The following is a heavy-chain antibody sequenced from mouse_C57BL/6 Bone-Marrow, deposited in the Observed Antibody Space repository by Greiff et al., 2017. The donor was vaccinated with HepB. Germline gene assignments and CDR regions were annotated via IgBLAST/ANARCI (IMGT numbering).Heavy chain of an antibody. V-gene: IGHV6-6*01. D-gene: IGHD1-1*02. CDR1: GFTFSDAW. J-gene: IGHJ2*01. CDR3: TVGVNVGAYYFDY. CDR2: IRNKANNHAT. Sequence: KLQESGGGLVQPGGSMKLSCAASGFTFSDAWMDWVRQSPEKGLEWVAEIRNKANNHATYYAESVKGRFTISRDDSKSSVYLQMNSLRAEDTGIYYCTVGVNVGAYYFDYWGQGTTLTVSS.